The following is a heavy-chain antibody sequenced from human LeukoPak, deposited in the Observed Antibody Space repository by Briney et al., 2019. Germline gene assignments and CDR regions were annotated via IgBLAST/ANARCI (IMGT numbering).Heavy chain of an antibody. J-gene: IGHJ4*02. D-gene: IGHD5-24*01. CDR2: ISGSGSGGST. Sequence: GGSLRLSCVASGFTFSSYWMSWVRQAPGKGLEWVSNISGSGSGGSTYYADSVKGRFTISRDNSKNTLYLQMNSLRAEDTAVYYCAKSGYNRFGYWGQGTLVTVSS. CDR1: GFTFSSYW. CDR3: AKSGYNRFGY. V-gene: IGHV3-23*01.